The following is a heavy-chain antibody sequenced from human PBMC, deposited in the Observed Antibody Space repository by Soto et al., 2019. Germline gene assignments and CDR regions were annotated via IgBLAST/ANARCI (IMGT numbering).Heavy chain of an antibody. CDR3: ARGGSVIPAAMTDFYFDY. Sequence: SETLSLTCTVSGGSISSYYWSWIRQHPGKGLEWIGYIYYSGSTYYNPSLKSRVTISVDTSKNQFSLKLSSVTAADTAVYYCARGGSVIPAAMTDFYFDYWGQGTLVTVSS. CDR2: IYYSGST. D-gene: IGHD2-2*01. J-gene: IGHJ4*02. V-gene: IGHV4-59*06. CDR1: GGSISSYY.